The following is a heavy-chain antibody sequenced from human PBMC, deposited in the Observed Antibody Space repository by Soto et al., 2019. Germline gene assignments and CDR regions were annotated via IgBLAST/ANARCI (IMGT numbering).Heavy chain of an antibody. Sequence: EVQLVESGGGLVQPGGSLRLSCAASGFTFSSYWMSWVRQAPGKGLEWVANIKQDGSEKYYVDSVKGRFTISRDNAKNSLYLQMNSLRAEDTAVYYCARDRGVAVAPLLGVAFTSYYYYGMDVWGQGTTVTVSS. CDR1: GFTFSSYW. CDR2: IKQDGSEK. D-gene: IGHD6-19*01. V-gene: IGHV3-7*05. CDR3: ARDRGVAVAPLLGVAFTSYYYYGMDV. J-gene: IGHJ6*02.